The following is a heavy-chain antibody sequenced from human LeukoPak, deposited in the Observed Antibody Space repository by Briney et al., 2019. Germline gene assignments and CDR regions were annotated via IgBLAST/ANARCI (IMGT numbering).Heavy chain of an antibody. CDR3: ARVSIAAAVGY. J-gene: IGHJ4*02. CDR2: INHSGST. CDR1: GGSFSGYY. Sequence: SETLSLTCAVYGGSFSGYYWSWIRQPPGKGLEWIGEINHSGSTNYNPSLKSRVTISVDTSKNQFSLKLSSVTAADTAVYYCARVSIAAAVGYWGQGTLVTVSS. V-gene: IGHV4-34*01. D-gene: IGHD6-6*01.